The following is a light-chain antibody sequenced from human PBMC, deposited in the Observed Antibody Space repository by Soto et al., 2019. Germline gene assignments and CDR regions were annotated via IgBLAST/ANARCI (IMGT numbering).Light chain of an antibody. Sequence: QSVLTQPPSASGTPGQRVTISCSGSSSNIGSNYVYWYQQLPGTAPKLLIYRNTQRPSGVPDRFSASKSGPSASLAISGLRSEEEADDYCAAWDDSLSGVVFGGGTKLTVL. CDR1: SSNIGSNY. J-gene: IGLJ2*01. CDR3: AAWDDSLSGVV. CDR2: RNT. V-gene: IGLV1-47*01.